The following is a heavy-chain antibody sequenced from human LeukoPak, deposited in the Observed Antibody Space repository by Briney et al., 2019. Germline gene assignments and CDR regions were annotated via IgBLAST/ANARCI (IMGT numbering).Heavy chain of an antibody. J-gene: IGHJ3*02. V-gene: IGHV3-21*01. CDR1: GFTFNTYT. CDR3: ARDPTSSWQTAFDI. Sequence: GGSLRLSCAASGFTFNTYTMNWVRQAPGKGLEWVSSISSGTSYIYYADSVKGRFTISRDNAKNSLYLQMNSLRAEDTAVYYCARDPTSSWQTAFDIWGQGTMVTVSS. D-gene: IGHD6-6*01. CDR2: ISSGTSYI.